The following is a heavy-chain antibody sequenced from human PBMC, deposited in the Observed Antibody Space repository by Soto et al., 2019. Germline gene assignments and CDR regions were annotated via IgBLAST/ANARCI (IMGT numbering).Heavy chain of an antibody. D-gene: IGHD4-17*01. V-gene: IGHV5-51*01. CDR3: ARHRPVYYGGNPKVVVFDT. CDR2: IDPGDSYT. J-gene: IGHJ5*02. Sequence: PGESLKISCKGSGYSFTSYWISWVRQMPGKGLEWMGIIDPGDSYTRYSPSFQGHVTISADKSISTAYLQWSSLKASDTAMYYCARHRPVYYGGNPKVVVFDTWGQGTMVTVSS. CDR1: GYSFTSYW.